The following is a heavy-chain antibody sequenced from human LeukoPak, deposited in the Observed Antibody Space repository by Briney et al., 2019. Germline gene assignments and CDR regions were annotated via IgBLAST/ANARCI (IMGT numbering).Heavy chain of an antibody. CDR2: IAYEDGRNE. CDR1: GFTFRSYV. V-gene: IGHV3-30*18. CDR3: GKERPEEYYGSGSYFDY. D-gene: IGHD3-10*01. J-gene: IGHJ4*02. Sequence: QPGRSLRLSCAASGFTFRSYVMHWVRQALGKGLEWVAAIAYEDGRNEYYADTVKGRFTISRDNSKNTVYLQMNSLRAEHTAVYCCGKERPEEYYGSGSYFDYWGQGTLVTVSS.